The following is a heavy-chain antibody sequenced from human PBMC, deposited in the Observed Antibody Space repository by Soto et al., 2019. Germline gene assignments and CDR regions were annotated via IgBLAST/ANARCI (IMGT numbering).Heavy chain of an antibody. J-gene: IGHJ5*02. CDR2: IWYDGSSQ. CDR3: VREYGGYVRTPDR. CDR1: GFTFNNFG. D-gene: IGHD5-12*01. Sequence: QVQLVESGGGVVQPGRSLRLSCAASGFTFNNFGIHWVRQAPGKGLEWVAVIWYDGSSQFNADSVRGRFTISRDTSKNTVYLQMNSLRAEDTALYYCVREYGGYVRTPDRWGQGTLVTVSS. V-gene: IGHV3-33*01.